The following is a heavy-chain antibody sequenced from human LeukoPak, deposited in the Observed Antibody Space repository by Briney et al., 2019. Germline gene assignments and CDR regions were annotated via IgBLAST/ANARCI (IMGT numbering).Heavy chain of an antibody. V-gene: IGHV1-69*04. CDR1: GGTFSSYT. Sequence: SVTVSCKASGGTFSSYTISWVRQAPGQGLEGMGRIIPILGIANYAQKFQGRVTITADKSTSTAYMELSSLRSEDTAVYYCARDTAAGSTDYWGQGTLVTVSS. CDR2: IIPILGIA. D-gene: IGHD6-13*01. J-gene: IGHJ4*02. CDR3: ARDTAAGSTDY.